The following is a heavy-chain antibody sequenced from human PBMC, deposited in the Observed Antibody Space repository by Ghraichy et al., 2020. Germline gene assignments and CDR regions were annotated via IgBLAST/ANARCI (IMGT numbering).Heavy chain of an antibody. CDR1: GFTFSSYA. J-gene: IGHJ4*02. V-gene: IGHV3-23*01. D-gene: IGHD1-26*01. CDR2: ISGSGGST. Sequence: LSLTCAASGFTFSSYAISWVRQAPGKGLEWVSAISGSGGSTYYADSVKGRFTISRDNSKNTLYLQMNSLRAEDTAVYYCAKDRGSYLTDYFDYWGQGTLVTVSS. CDR3: AKDRGSYLTDYFDY.